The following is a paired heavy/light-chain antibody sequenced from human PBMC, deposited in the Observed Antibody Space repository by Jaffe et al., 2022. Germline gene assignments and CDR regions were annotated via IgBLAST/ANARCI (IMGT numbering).Light chain of an antibody. CDR2: DVS. CDR3: SSYTSSSTWV. J-gene: IGLJ3*02. CDR1: SSDVGGYSY. Sequence: QSALTQPASVSGSPGQSITISCTGTSSDVGGYSYVSWYQQHPGKAPKLMIYDVSNRPSGVSTRFSGSKSVNTASLTISGLQAEDEADYYCSSYTSSSTWVFGGGTKLTVL. V-gene: IGLV2-14*03.
Heavy chain of an antibody. D-gene: IGHD3-3*01. J-gene: IGHJ4*02. CDR3: ARVLVWSHYFDS. Sequence: EVQLVETGGGLIQPGGSLRLSCAASGFTVSSNSMSWVRQAPGKGLEWVSVIYTGGATYYADSVKGRFTISRDNSKNTLYLRMNSLSAEDTAVYFCARVLVWSHYFDSWGQGTLVTVSS. CDR1: GFTVSSNS. CDR2: IYTGGAT. V-gene: IGHV3-53*02.